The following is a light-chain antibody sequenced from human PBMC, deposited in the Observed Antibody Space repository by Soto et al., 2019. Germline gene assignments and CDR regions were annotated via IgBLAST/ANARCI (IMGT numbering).Light chain of an antibody. CDR3: ILYNGYHRT. CDR1: QTISGW. Sequence: ATLSAKERDTGNNSSLASQTISGWLAWYQQRPGKAPNFLIFDASTLESGVPSRFSGRGSGTTFTLAISSLQSDDFATYCCILYNGYHRTFGQGTKVDIK. J-gene: IGKJ1*01. CDR2: DAS. V-gene: IGKV1-5*01.